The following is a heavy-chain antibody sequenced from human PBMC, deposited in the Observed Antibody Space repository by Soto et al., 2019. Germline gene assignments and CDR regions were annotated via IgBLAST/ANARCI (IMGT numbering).Heavy chain of an antibody. CDR2: ISGDRSYI. V-gene: IGHV3-21*01. CDR1: GFYFVSYT. CDR3: VRDLSAYNWFDL. J-gene: IGHJ5*01. Sequence: GGSLRLSCAASGFYFVSYTMNWVRKAPGKGLEWVSSISGDRSYIYYADSVKGRFTISRDNAKNSLFLQMNSLRVEDTAVYYCVRDLSAYNWFDLWGPGTLVTVSS.